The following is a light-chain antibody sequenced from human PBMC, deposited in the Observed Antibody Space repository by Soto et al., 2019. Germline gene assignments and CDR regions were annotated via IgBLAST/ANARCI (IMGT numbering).Light chain of an antibody. CDR3: QQRTNWPLT. J-gene: IGKJ4*01. CDR1: QSVPTF. V-gene: IGKV3-11*01. CDR2: DAS. Sequence: EIVLTQSPVTLSLSPGERATLSCRASQSVPTFLAWYQQKPGKAPRLLIYDASKRATGIPARFSGSGSGTDFTLTISSLEPEDFAVYYCQQRTNWPLTFGGGTKVEIK.